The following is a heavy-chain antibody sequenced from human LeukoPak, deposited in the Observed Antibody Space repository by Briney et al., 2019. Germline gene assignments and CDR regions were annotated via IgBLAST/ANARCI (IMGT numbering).Heavy chain of an antibody. D-gene: IGHD1-1*01. J-gene: IGHJ6*02. CDR1: GFTFSSYA. V-gene: IGHV3-23*01. CDR3: ARDEGTYGMDV. CDR2: ISSSGANT. Sequence: PGGSLRLSCAASGFTFSSYAMSWVRQAPGKGLEWVSSISSSGANTYYADSVKGRFTISRDNAKNTLYLLMNSLRAEDTAVYYCARDEGTYGMDVWGQGTTVTVSS.